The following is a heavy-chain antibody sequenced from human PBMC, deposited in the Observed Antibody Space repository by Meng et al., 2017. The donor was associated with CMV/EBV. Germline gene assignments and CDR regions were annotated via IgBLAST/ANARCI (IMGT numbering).Heavy chain of an antibody. J-gene: IGHJ6*02. CDR2: INSDGSST. CDR1: GFTFSSSW. Sequence: GGSWRLSFAASGFTFSSSWMHWVRQAPGKGLVWVSRINSDGSSTSYADSVKGRFTISRDNAKNTLYLQMNSLRAEDTAVCYCARDYYYYGMDVWGQGTTVTVSS. V-gene: IGHV3-74*01. CDR3: ARDYYYYGMDV.